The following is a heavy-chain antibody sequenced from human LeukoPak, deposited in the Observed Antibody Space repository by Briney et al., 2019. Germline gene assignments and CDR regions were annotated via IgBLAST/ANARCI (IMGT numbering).Heavy chain of an antibody. D-gene: IGHD3-3*01. CDR2: ISAYNGNT. J-gene: IGHJ6*03. V-gene: IGHV1-18*01. CDR3: ARNPPYFGVAPSFYYYYMDV. Sequence: GASVKVSCKASGYTFTSYGISWVRQAPGQGLEWMGWISAYNGNTNYAQKLQGRVTMTTDTSTSTAYMELRSLRSDDTAVYYCARNPPYFGVAPSFYYYYMDVWGKGTTVTVSS. CDR1: GYTFTSYG.